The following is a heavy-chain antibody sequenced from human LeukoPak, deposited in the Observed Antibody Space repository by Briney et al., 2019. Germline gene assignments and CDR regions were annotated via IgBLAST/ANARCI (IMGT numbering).Heavy chain of an antibody. CDR3: ARVPTGSGSLVNWFDP. V-gene: IGHV5-51*01. CDR1: GYSFTSYW. J-gene: IGHJ5*02. D-gene: IGHD3-10*01. CDR2: IYPGDSDT. Sequence: GESLKISCKGSGYSFTSYWIGWVRQMPGKGLEWMGIIYPGDSDTRYSPSFQGQVTISADKSISTAYLQWSSLKASDTAMYYCARVPTGSGSLVNWFDPWGQGTLVTVSS.